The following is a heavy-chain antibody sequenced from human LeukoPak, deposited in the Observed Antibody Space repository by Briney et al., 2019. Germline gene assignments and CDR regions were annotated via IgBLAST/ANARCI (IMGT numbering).Heavy chain of an antibody. D-gene: IGHD5-18*01. CDR1: GFTFSSYA. CDR3: ARYRRANAFDI. Sequence: GGSLRLSCAASGFTFSSYAMSWVRQAPGKGLEWVSAISGSGGSTYYADSVKGRFTISRDNAKNSLYLQMNSLRAEDTAVYYCARYRRANAFDIWGQGTMVTVSS. J-gene: IGHJ3*02. V-gene: IGHV3-23*01. CDR2: ISGSGGST.